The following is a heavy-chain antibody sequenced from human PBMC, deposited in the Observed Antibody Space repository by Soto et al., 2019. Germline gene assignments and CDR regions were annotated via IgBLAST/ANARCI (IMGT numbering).Heavy chain of an antibody. Sequence: ASVKVSCQASGCTCTSYSMHWVLQAPGQRLEWMGWINAGNGNTKYSQKFQGRVTITRDTSASTAYMELSSLRSEDTAGYYCAGRQPGIWFDPWGQGTLVTVSS. J-gene: IGHJ5*02. CDR1: GCTCTSYS. CDR2: INAGNGNT. V-gene: IGHV1-3*01. CDR3: AGRQPGIWFDP. D-gene: IGHD1-20*01.